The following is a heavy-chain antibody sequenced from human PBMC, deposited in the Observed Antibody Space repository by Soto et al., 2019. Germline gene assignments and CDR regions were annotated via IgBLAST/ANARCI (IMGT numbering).Heavy chain of an antibody. D-gene: IGHD5-18*01. Sequence: GGSMRLSCAASGFTFISYGMHWVRQAPGKGLEWVAVISYDGSNKYYADSVKGRFAISRDNSKNTLYLQMNSLRAEDTAVYYCAKGGYSYGAYYYYYGMDVWGQGTTVTVSS. J-gene: IGHJ6*02. CDR3: AKGGYSYGAYYYYYGMDV. CDR1: GFTFISYG. CDR2: ISYDGSNK. V-gene: IGHV3-30*18.